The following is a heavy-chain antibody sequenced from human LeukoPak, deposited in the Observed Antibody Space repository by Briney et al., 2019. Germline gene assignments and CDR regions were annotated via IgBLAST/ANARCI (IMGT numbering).Heavy chain of an antibody. CDR2: FDPEDGET. J-gene: IGHJ4*02. D-gene: IGHD3-22*01. V-gene: IGHV1-24*01. CDR1: GYTLTELS. Sequence: ASVKVSCKVSGYTLTELSMHWVRQAPGKGLEWMGGFDPEDGETIYAQKFQGRVTMTEDTSTDTAYMELSSLRSEDTAVYYCATDNNYYDSSDYYFGGWDYWGQGTLVTVSS. CDR3: ATDNNYYDSSDYYFGGWDY.